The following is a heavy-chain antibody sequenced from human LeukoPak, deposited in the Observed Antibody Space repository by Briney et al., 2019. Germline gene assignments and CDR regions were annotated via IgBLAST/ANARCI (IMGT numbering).Heavy chain of an antibody. J-gene: IGHJ6*04. V-gene: IGHV4-34*01. Sequence: SETLSLTCAVYGGSFSGYYWSWIRQPPGKGLEWIGEINHSGSTNYNPSLKSRVTISVDTSKNQFSLKLSSVTAADTAVYYCARGRPKNYYGMDVWAKGPRSPSPQ. CDR1: GGSFSGYY. CDR3: ARGRPKNYYGMDV. CDR2: INHSGST.